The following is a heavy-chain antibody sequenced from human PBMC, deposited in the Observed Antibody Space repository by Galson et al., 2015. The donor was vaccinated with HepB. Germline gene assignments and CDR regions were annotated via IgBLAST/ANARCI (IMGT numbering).Heavy chain of an antibody. CDR3: ATQRGFDSSGFYSFFSY. Sequence: SLRLSCAASGFTFSTSAMTWVRQAPGKGLEWVSAISGSGGSTYYADSVKGRFTISRDNSKNTLYLQMDSLRAEETAVYYCATQRGFDSSGFYSFFSYWGQGTLVSVSS. D-gene: IGHD3-22*01. CDR2: ISGSGGST. CDR1: GFTFSTSA. V-gene: IGHV3-23*01. J-gene: IGHJ4*02.